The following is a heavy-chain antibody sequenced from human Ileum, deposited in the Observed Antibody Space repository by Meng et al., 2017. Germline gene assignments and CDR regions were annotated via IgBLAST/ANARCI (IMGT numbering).Heavy chain of an antibody. CDR3: ARSYCSSTSCQYYFDY. D-gene: IGHD2-2*01. CDR2: INAGDGTT. Sequence: QVHLVQSGAEVKKPGASVKVSCQASGYTFSNYALHWVRQAPGQRLEWMGWINAGDGTTKYSEKFQGRVSITRDTSASTGYMELSSLTSEDTAVYHCARSYCSSTSCQYYFDYWGQGTLVTVSS. CDR1: GYTFSNYA. V-gene: IGHV1-3*01. J-gene: IGHJ4*02.